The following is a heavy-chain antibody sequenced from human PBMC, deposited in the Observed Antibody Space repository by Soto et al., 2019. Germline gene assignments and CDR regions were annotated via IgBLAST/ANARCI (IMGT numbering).Heavy chain of an antibody. D-gene: IGHD4-17*01. CDR2: VYARGAT. CDR3: ARSSGDDFFYYGMDV. V-gene: IGHV4-4*07. J-gene: IGHJ6*02. CDR1: GASITSHY. Sequence: QVELQESGPGLVKPSETLSLTCSVSGASITSHYWSWIRQSAGEGLQWIGRVYARGATNYNPSLKSRATISGDTSKNQFSLKLTSVTAADTAVYYCARSSGDDFFYYGMDVWGHGTTVTVSS.